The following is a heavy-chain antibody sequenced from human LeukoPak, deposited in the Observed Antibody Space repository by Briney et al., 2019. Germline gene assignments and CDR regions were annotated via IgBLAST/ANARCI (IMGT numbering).Heavy chain of an antibody. J-gene: IGHJ3*02. CDR3: TTAPDDTFDI. V-gene: IGHV3-15*01. CDR1: GFTFSNAW. Sequence: PGGSLRLSCAASGFTFSNAWMSWVRQAPGKGLEWVGRIKSKGNGGTTDYAAPVRGRFTISRDDSKNTLYLQMNSLKTEDTAIYYCTTAPDDTFDIWGQGTMVTVSS. CDR2: IKSKGNGGTT.